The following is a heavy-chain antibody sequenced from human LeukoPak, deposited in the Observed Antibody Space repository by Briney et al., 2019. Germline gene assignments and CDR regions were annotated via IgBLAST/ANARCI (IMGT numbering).Heavy chain of an antibody. Sequence: VKVSCKSSGYSFIYYGISWVRQAPGQGLEWMGWISAYNGNTNYAQKFQGRVTVTTDTSASTAYMELRSLRTDDTAVYYCARMYSSAWYYFDYWGQGTLVTVSS. CDR3: ARMYSSAWYYFDY. J-gene: IGHJ4*02. D-gene: IGHD6-19*01. V-gene: IGHV1-18*01. CDR2: ISAYNGNT. CDR1: GYSFIYYG.